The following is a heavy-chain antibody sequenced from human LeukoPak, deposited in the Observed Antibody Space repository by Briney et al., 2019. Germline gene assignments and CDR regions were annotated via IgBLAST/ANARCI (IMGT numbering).Heavy chain of an antibody. J-gene: IGHJ3*02. D-gene: IGHD3-10*01. Sequence: GASVKVSCKASGYTFTSYGISWVRQATGQGLEWMGWMNPNSGNTGYAQKFQGRVTMTRNTSISTAYMELSSLRSEDTAVYYCARALWFGELYLAFDIWGQGTMVTVSS. CDR1: GYTFTSYG. V-gene: IGHV1-8*02. CDR2: MNPNSGNT. CDR3: ARALWFGELYLAFDI.